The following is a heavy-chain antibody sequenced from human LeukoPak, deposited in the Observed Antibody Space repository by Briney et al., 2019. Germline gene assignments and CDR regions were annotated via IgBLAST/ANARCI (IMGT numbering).Heavy chain of an antibody. CDR2: IYYSGST. J-gene: IGHJ5*02. D-gene: IGHD3-10*01. Sequence: PSQTLSLTCTVSGGSISSGDYYWSWIRQPPGKGLEWIGYIYYSGSTNYNPSLKSRVTISVDTSKNQFSLKLNSVTAADTAVYYCARASGDMVRGVISWFDPWGQGTLVTVSS. CDR1: GGSISSGDYY. CDR3: ARASGDMVRGVISWFDP. V-gene: IGHV4-61*08.